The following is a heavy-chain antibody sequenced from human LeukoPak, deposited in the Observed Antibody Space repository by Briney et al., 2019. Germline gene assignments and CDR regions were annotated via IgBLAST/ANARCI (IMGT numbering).Heavy chain of an antibody. V-gene: IGHV4-39*01. CDR1: GGSISSSSYY. Sequence: PETLSLTCTVSGGSISSSSYYWGWIRQPPGKGLEWIGSIYYSGSTYYNPSLKSRVTISVVTSKNQFSLKLSSVTAADTAVYYCARQGGAAAGTTVYWFDPWGQGTLVTVSS. D-gene: IGHD6-13*01. J-gene: IGHJ5*02. CDR2: IYYSGST. CDR3: ARQGGAAAGTTVYWFDP.